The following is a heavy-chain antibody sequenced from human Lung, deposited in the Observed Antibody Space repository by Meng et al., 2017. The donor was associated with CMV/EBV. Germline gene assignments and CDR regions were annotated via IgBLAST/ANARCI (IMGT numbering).Heavy chain of an antibody. D-gene: IGHD4-11*01. V-gene: IGHV3-21*06. CDR3: ARDRQNSNYGSTDY. CDR1: GFDFSTYS. J-gene: IGHJ4*02. CDR2: ISSSSSYI. Sequence: GESXKISCLGSGFDFSTYSMNWFRQAPGKGPEWVSSISSSSSYIYYADSVKGRFTVSRNNANDSLYLQMNSLRAEDTGVYYCARDRQNSNYGSTDYWGQGTXVTVSS.